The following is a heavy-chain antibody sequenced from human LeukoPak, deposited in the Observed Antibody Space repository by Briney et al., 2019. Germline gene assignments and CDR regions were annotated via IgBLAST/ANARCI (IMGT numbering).Heavy chain of an antibody. CDR3: ARVDRWYTTYFDY. CDR1: GFTFSSYW. D-gene: IGHD6-13*01. J-gene: IGHJ4*02. Sequence: GGSLRLSCAASGFTFSSYWMSWVRQAPGKGLEGVANIKQDGSEKYYVDSVKGRFTISRDNAKNSLYLQMNSLRVEDTAVYYCARVDRWYTTYFDYWGQGTLVTVSS. CDR2: IKQDGSEK. V-gene: IGHV3-7*01.